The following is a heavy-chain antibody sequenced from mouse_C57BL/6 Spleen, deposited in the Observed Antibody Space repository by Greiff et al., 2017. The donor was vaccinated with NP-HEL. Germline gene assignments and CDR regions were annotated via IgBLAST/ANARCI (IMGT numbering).Heavy chain of an antibody. D-gene: IGHD1-1*01. CDR2: FDPETGGT. V-gene: IGHV1-15*01. Sequence: QVQLQQSGAELVRPGASVTLSCKASGYTFTDYEMHWVKQTPVHGLEWIGAFDPETGGTAYNQKFKGKAILTADKSSSTAYMELRSLSSEDSAVYYGTRDYYGSRGYYAMDYWGQGTSVTVSS. CDR1: GYTFTDYE. J-gene: IGHJ4*01. CDR3: TRDYYGSRGYYAMDY.